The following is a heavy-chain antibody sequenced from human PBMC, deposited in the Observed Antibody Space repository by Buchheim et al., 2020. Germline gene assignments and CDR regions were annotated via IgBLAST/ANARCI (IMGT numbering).Heavy chain of an antibody. D-gene: IGHD4-17*01. J-gene: IGHJ6*02. V-gene: IGHV4-4*02. Sequence: QVQLQESGPGLVKPSGTLSLTCAVSGGSISSSNWWSWVRQPPGKGLEWIGEIYHSWSTNSNPSLKRRVTITVDKSKTQFSLKLSSVTAADTAVYDCARVWYGVAWSYYYYGMDVWGQGTT. CDR2: IYHSWST. CDR3: ARVWYGVAWSYYYYGMDV. CDR1: GGSISSSNW.